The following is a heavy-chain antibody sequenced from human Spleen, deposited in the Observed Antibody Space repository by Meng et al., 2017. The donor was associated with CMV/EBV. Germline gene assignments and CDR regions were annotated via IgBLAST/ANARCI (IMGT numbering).Heavy chain of an antibody. J-gene: IGHJ4*02. V-gene: IGHV4-34*01. CDR1: GGSFSGYY. D-gene: IGHD2-15*01. Sequence: SETLSLTCAVYGGSFSGYYWTWIRRPPGKGLEWIGEINHSGGTNYNPSLKSRVAISVDTSKNQFSLKLSSVTAADTAVYYCASRHCSGGSCYVVDYWGQGTLVTVSS. CDR2: INHSGGT. CDR3: ASRHCSGGSCYVVDY.